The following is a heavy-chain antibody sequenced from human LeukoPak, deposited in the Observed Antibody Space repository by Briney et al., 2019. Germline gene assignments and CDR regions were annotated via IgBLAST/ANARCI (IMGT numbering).Heavy chain of an antibody. CDR1: GFIFVNYA. CDR2: ISYDGSNK. J-gene: IGHJ3*02. D-gene: IGHD1-26*01. CDR3: ARGPGPIAGAKNPFDI. V-gene: IGHV3-30*01. Sequence: PGGSLRLSCAASGFIFVNYAMHWVRQAPGKGLEWVAVISYDGSNKYYADSVKGRFTISGDKSKDTLYLQMNSLRPEDTAVYYCARGPGPIAGAKNPFDIWGQGTMVTVSS.